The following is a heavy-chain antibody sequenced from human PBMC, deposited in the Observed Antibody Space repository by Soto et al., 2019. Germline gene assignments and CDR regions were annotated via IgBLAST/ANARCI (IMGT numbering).Heavy chain of an antibody. Sequence: VASVKVSCKASGGTFSSYAISWVRQAPGQGLEWMGGIIPIFGTANYAQKFQGRVTITADKSTSTAYMELSSLRSEDTAVYYCAKSSGWSTYFDYWGQGTLVTVSS. J-gene: IGHJ4*02. D-gene: IGHD6-19*01. CDR1: GGTFSSYA. CDR3: AKSSGWSTYFDY. CDR2: IIPIFGTA. V-gene: IGHV1-69*06.